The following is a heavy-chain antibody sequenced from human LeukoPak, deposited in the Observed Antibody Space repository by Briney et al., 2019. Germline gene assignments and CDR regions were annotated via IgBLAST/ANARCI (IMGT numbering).Heavy chain of an antibody. Sequence: GASVKVSCKASGYTFTGYYMHWVRQAPGQGLEWMGWINPNSGGTNYAQKFQGWVTMTRDTSISTAYMELSRLRSDDTAVYYCARGGAIYGDYAPRGYGMDVWGQGTTVTVSS. V-gene: IGHV1-2*04. CDR3: ARGGAIYGDYAPRGYGMDV. CDR2: INPNSGGT. J-gene: IGHJ6*02. D-gene: IGHD4-17*01. CDR1: GYTFTGYY.